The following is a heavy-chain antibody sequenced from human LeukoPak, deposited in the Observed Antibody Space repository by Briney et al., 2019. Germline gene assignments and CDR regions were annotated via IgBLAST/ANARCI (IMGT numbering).Heavy chain of an antibody. Sequence: GGSLRLSCAASGFTVSSNYMSWVRQAPGKGLEWVSVIYSGGSTYYADSVKGRFTISRDNSKNTLYLQMNSLRAEDTAVYYCARDRYDFWSGTLDYWGQGTLVTASS. CDR2: IYSGGST. CDR3: ARDRYDFWSGTLDY. J-gene: IGHJ4*02. CDR1: GFTVSSNY. V-gene: IGHV3-66*01. D-gene: IGHD3-3*01.